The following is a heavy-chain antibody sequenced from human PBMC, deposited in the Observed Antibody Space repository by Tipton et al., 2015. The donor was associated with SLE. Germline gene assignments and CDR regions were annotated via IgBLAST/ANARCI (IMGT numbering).Heavy chain of an antibody. CDR1: GFKVTNYA. CDR2: INADTGNI. V-gene: IGHV1-3*01. CDR3: AKNRAEADSGFYYFDY. D-gene: IGHD4-17*01. Sequence: QSGAEVKKPGASVKVSCKASGFKVTNYAIHWVRQAPGQRFEWMGWINADTGNIKYSQKFHDRVTITRDTSANTVNMELSSLRSEDTAVYYCAKNRAEADSGFYYFDYWGQGTLVIVSS. J-gene: IGHJ4*02.